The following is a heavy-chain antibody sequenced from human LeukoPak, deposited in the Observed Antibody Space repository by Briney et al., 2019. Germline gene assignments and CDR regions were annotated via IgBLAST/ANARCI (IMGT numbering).Heavy chain of an antibody. Sequence: SETLSLTCAVYGGSFSGYYWSWIRQPPGKGLEWIGEINHSGSTNYNPSLKSRVTISVDTSKNQFSLKLSSVTAADTAVYYCARDGRGYSYGYGAFDIWGQGTMVTVSS. CDR3: ARDGRGYSYGYGAFDI. J-gene: IGHJ3*02. V-gene: IGHV4-34*01. D-gene: IGHD5-18*01. CDR2: INHSGST. CDR1: GGSFSGYY.